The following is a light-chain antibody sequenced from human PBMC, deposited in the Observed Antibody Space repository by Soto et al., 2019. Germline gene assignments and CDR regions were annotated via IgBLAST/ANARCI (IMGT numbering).Light chain of an antibody. J-gene: IGLJ1*01. Sequence: QSVLTQPASVSGSPGQSITISCTGTSSDVGGYNYVSWYQQHPGKAPKLMIYEVSNRPSGVSNRFSGSMSGNTASLTISGLQDEDEADYYCSSYTSSSTRVFGTGTKLTVL. CDR3: SSYTSSSTRV. CDR1: SSDVGGYNY. V-gene: IGLV2-14*01. CDR2: EVS.